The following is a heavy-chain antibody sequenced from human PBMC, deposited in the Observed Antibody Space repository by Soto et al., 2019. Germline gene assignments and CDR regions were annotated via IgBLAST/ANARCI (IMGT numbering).Heavy chain of an antibody. CDR1: GFTFSSYA. V-gene: IGHV3-30-3*01. CDR2: ISYDGSNK. J-gene: IGHJ4*02. D-gene: IGHD2-21*02. Sequence: QVQLVESGGGVVQPGRSLRLSCAASGFTFSSYAMHWVRQAPGKGLEWVAVISYDGSNKYYADSVKGRFTISRDNSKNTLYLQMNSLRAEDTAVYYCASPNLIVVVTATGLRDYWGQGTLVTVSS. CDR3: ASPNLIVVVTATGLRDY.